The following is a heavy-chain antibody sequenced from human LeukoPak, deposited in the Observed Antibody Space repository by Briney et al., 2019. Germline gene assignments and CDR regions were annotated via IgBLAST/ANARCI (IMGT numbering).Heavy chain of an antibody. V-gene: IGHV1-46*01. D-gene: IGHD3-22*01. Sequence: ASVKVSCKASGYTFTSYYMHWVRQAPGQGLEWMGIINPSGGSTSCAQKFQGRVTMTRDTSTSTVDMELSSLRSEDTAMYYCARGAYYYDSSGYYPVYFDYWGQGTLVTVSS. CDR1: GYTFTSYY. CDR2: INPSGGST. J-gene: IGHJ4*02. CDR3: ARGAYYYDSSGYYPVYFDY.